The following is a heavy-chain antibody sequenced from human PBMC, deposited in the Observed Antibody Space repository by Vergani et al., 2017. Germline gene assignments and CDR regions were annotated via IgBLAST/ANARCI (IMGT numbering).Heavy chain of an antibody. CDR1: GYSLSSGYF. D-gene: IGHD3-10*01. CDR3: GRVADFYGLGSRLLDL. CDR2: IDRTGRT. V-gene: IGHV4-38-2*02. J-gene: IGHJ5*02. Sequence: QVQLQESGPRLVKPSETLSLICSVSGYSLSSGYFWGWIRQSPGKGLAWLGTIDRTGRTHLSPSLKSRLTISVDTTKNQFSLKLNSLTAADTAVYYCGRVADFYGLGSRLLDLWGQGILVTVSS.